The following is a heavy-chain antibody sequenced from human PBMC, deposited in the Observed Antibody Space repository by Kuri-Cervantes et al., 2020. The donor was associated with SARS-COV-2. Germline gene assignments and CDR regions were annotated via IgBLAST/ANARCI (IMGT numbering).Heavy chain of an antibody. Sequence: SETLSLTCAVYGGSFSGYYWSWIRQPPGRGLKWIGEINHSGSTNYNPSLKSRVTISVDTSKNQFSLKLSSVTAADTAVYYCARGGSMIVVRRYFDYWGQGTLVTVSS. CDR2: INHSGST. J-gene: IGHJ4*02. CDR3: ARGGSMIVVRRYFDY. V-gene: IGHV4-34*01. CDR1: GGSFSGYY. D-gene: IGHD3-22*01.